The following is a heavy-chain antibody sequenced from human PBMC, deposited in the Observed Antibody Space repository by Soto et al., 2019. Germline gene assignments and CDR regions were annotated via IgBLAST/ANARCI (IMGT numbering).Heavy chain of an antibody. CDR1: CYSFTSYW. J-gene: IGHJ6*02. CDR3: AGGGVRGVITRTRDYYGMDV. V-gene: IGHV5-51*01. CDR2: IYPGDSDT. Sequence: PGESLKISCKGSCYSFTSYWIGWVRQMPGKGLECMGIIYPGDSDTRYSPSFQGQVTISADKSISTAYLQWSSLKASDTAMYYCAGGGVRGVITRTRDYYGMDVWGQGTTVTVS. D-gene: IGHD3-10*01.